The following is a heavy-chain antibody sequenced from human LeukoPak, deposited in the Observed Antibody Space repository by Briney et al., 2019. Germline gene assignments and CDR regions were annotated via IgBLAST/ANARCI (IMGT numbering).Heavy chain of an antibody. Sequence: SETLSLTCTVSGGSISSGDYYWSWIRQPPGKGLEWIGYIYYSGSTYYNPSLKRRVTISVDTSKNQFSLKLSSVTAADTAVYYCARVGSPTNYYDSSGYYQYFDYWGQGTLVTVSS. D-gene: IGHD3-22*01. CDR2: IYYSGST. CDR3: ARVGSPTNYYDSSGYYQYFDY. CDR1: GGSISSGDYY. J-gene: IGHJ4*02. V-gene: IGHV4-30-4*08.